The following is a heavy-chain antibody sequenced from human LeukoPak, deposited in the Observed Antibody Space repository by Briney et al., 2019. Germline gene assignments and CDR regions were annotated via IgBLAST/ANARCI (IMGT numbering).Heavy chain of an antibody. D-gene: IGHD2-2*01. CDR1: GYTFTSYY. Sequence: ASVKVSCKASGYTFTSYYMHWVRQAPGQGLEWMGIINPNGGSTSYAQKFQGRVTMTTDTSTSTAYMELRSLRSDDTAVYYCARGPGCSSTSCYEGYYYYYYMDVWGKGTTVTVSS. CDR2: INPNGGST. V-gene: IGHV1-46*01. CDR3: ARGPGCSSTSCYEGYYYYYYMDV. J-gene: IGHJ6*03.